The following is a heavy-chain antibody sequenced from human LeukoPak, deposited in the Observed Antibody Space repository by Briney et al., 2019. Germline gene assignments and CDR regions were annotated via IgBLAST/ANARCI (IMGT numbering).Heavy chain of an antibody. CDR3: GRGGSYSAFDI. CDR1: GYTFTSYA. D-gene: IGHD3-16*01. CDR2: ISGYTGYT. Sequence: ASVKVSCKASGYTFTSYAISWVRQAPGQGFEWMGWISGYTGYTKYAQELQGRVTMTTDTSTSTAYMELRSLRSDDTAVYYCGRGGSYSAFDIWGQGTMVTVSS. J-gene: IGHJ3*02. V-gene: IGHV1-18*01.